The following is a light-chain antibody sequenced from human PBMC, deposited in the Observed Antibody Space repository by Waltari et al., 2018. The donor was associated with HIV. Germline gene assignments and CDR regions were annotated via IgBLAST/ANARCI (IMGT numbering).Light chain of an antibody. CDR1: NIGRPT. J-gene: IGLJ2*01. CDR3: QVRVSNSVV. Sequence: SSDLTQPLSVSVALGQTATITCGGNNIGRPTLCWYQQRPGQAPVLIIYRDNTRPSGIPERFSGSNSGNTATLTIRRAQAGDEADYYCQVRVSNSVVFGGGTNLTVL. V-gene: IGLV3-9*01. CDR2: RDN.